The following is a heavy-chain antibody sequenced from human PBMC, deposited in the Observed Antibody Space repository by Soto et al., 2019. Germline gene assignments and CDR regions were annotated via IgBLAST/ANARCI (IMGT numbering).Heavy chain of an antibody. CDR2: VYARGAT. V-gene: IGHV4-4*07. Sequence: QVELQESGPGLVKPSETLSLTCSVSGASITSYYWSWIRQSAGEGLQWIGRVYARGATNYNPSLKSRVTISGDTSKNQVSLKLTSATAADTAVYYCARSSGDDFFYYGMDVWGHGTTVTVSS. CDR1: GASITSYY. CDR3: ARSSGDDFFYYGMDV. D-gene: IGHD4-17*01. J-gene: IGHJ6*02.